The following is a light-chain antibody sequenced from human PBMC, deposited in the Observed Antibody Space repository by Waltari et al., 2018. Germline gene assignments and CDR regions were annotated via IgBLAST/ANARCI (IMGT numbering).Light chain of an antibody. CDR1: QDIKKY. V-gene: IGKV1-33*01. CDR3: QEYDSFSRI. Sequence: DIQTAQCPSTLSTSVGDRVTITCQESQDIKKYLNWYQHKPGKAPRLQIHEASNLEAGVPSMFSGSGFGTSFTLTIDSLQPDDIATYYCQEYDSFSRIFGPGTKVEI. CDR2: EAS. J-gene: IGKJ3*01.